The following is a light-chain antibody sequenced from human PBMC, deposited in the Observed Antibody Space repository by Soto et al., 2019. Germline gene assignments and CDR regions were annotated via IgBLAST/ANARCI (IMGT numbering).Light chain of an antibody. Sequence: EIVMTQSPATLSVSPGERATLSCRASQSVSSNLVWYQQKPGQAPRLLIYGASTRATGIPARFSGSGSGTEFTLTISSLQSEDFAVYYCQQYNDWTPKYTFGQGTKLEIK. V-gene: IGKV3-15*01. CDR1: QSVSSN. J-gene: IGKJ2*01. CDR3: QQYNDWTPKYT. CDR2: GAS.